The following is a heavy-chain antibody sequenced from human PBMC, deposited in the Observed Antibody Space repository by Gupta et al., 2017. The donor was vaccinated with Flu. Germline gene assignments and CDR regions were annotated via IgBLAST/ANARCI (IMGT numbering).Heavy chain of an antibody. Sequence: YAISWVRQAPGQGLEWMGGIIPIFGTAKYAQKCQGRVTITADESTSTADMELSSLRSEETAVYYCAITFKPLAVAGTWFDPWGQGTLVTVSS. CDR3: AITFKPLAVAGTWFDP. V-gene: IGHV1-69*01. D-gene: IGHD6-19*01. J-gene: IGHJ5*02. CDR2: IIPIFGTA. CDR1: YA.